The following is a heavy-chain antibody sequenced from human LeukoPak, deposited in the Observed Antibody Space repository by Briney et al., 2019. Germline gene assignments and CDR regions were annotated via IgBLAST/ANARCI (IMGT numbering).Heavy chain of an antibody. CDR3: ARGTVGYCGGRCQGWFDP. J-gene: IGHJ5*02. V-gene: IGHV4-38-2*02. Sequence: PSETLSLTCTVSGYSLTSGYYWGWIRQPPGKGLEWIASILHSGSTFYNPSLKSRVTISIDTSKNQFSLKLSSVTAADTAVYYCARGTVGYCGGRCQGWFDPWGQGTLVTVSS. CDR1: GYSLTSGYY. CDR2: ILHSGST. D-gene: IGHD2-21*01.